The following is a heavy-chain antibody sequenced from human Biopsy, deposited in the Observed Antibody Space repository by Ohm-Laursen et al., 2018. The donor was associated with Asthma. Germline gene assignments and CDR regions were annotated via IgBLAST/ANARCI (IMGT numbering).Heavy chain of an antibody. CDR2: ISWNSGNI. CDR3: AKSADYYDSTDYLDF. D-gene: IGHD3-22*01. Sequence: SLRLSCAASGFMFRSFGMHWVRQAPGKGLEWVSSISWNSGNIDYAVSVKGRFTISRDNAKNSLYLQMQSLRPEDTAFYYCAKSADYYDSTDYLDFWGRGTLVIVSS. CDR1: GFMFRSFG. V-gene: IGHV3-9*01. J-gene: IGHJ4*01.